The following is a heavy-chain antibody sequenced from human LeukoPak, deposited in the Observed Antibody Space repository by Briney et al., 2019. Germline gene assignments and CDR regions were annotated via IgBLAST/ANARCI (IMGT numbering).Heavy chain of an antibody. Sequence: KTGRSLRLFCAASGFAFSNYGMHWVRQAPGKGLEWVAVIWCDGSNKNYADAVKGRFTISRDNSKNTLYLQMDSLRAEDTAVYYCAKDLGSSGYWHMGYWGQGTLVTVSS. D-gene: IGHD3-22*01. CDR1: GFAFSNYG. V-gene: IGHV3-33*06. CDR2: IWCDGSNK. J-gene: IGHJ4*02. CDR3: AKDLGSSGYWHMGY.